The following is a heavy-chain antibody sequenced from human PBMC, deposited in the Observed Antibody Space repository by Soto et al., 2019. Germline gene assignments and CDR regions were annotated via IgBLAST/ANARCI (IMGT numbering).Heavy chain of an antibody. CDR1: GYTFTSYG. CDR3: ARDGPYGSGSYYNYGMDV. D-gene: IGHD3-10*01. V-gene: IGHV1-18*01. CDR2: ISAYNGNT. Sequence: ASVKVSCKASGYTFTSYGISWVRHAPGQGLEWMGWISAYNGNTNYAQKLQGRVTMTTDTSTSTAYMELRSLRSDDTAVYYCARDGPYGSGSYYNYGMDVWGQGTTVTVSS. J-gene: IGHJ6*02.